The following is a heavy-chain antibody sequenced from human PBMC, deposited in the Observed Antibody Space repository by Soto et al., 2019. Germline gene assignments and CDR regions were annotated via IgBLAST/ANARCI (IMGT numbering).Heavy chain of an antibody. CDR2: INPNSGGT. CDR3: ARDAPGIAVAGPNWFDP. J-gene: IGHJ5*02. Sequence: ASVKVSCKASGYTFTGYYMHWVRQAPGQGLEWMGWINPNSGGTNYAQKFQGRVTMTRDTSISTAYMELSRLRSDDTAVYYCARDAPGIAVAGPNWFDPWGQGTLGTVSS. CDR1: GYTFTGYY. V-gene: IGHV1-2*02. D-gene: IGHD6-19*01.